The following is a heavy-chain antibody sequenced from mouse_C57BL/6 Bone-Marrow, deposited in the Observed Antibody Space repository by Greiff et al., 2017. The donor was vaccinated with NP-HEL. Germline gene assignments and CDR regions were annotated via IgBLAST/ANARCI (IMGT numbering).Heavy chain of an antibody. D-gene: IGHD1-1*01. V-gene: IGHV3-1*01. CDR2: ISYSGST. J-gene: IGHJ4*01. Sequence: EVKLQQSGPGMVKPSQSLSLTCTVTGYSITSGYDWHWIRHFPGNKLEWMGYISYSGSTNYNPSLKSRISITHDTSKNHFFLKLNSVTTEDTATYYCARYLNYYGTMDYWGQGTSVTVSS. CDR1: GYSITSGYD. CDR3: ARYLNYYGTMDY.